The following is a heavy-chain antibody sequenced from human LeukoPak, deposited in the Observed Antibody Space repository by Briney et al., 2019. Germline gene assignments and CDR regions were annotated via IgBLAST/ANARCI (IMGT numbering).Heavy chain of an antibody. CDR1: GFTFSSYA. V-gene: IGHV3-64*01. J-gene: IGHJ4*02. CDR2: ISSNGGST. Sequence: PGGSLRLSCAASGFTFSSYAMHWVRQAPGKGLEYVSAISSNGGSTYYANSVKGRFTISRDNSKNTLYLQMGSLRAEDMAVYYCARAGWLQYYFDYWGQGTLVTVSS. CDR3: ARAGWLQYYFDY. D-gene: IGHD5-24*01.